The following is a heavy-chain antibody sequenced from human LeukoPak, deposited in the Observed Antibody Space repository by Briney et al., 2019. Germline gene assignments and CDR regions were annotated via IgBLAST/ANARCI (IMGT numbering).Heavy chain of an antibody. CDR3: ARDLGDSSGYHDY. CDR1: GFTFSSYS. J-gene: IGHJ4*02. V-gene: IGHV3-21*01. D-gene: IGHD3-22*01. Sequence: GGSLRLSCAASGFTFSSYSMNWVRQAPGKGLEWVSSISSSSSYIYYADSVKGRFTISRDNAKNSLYPQMNSLRAEDTAVYYCARDLGDSSGYHDYWGQGTLVTVSS. CDR2: ISSSSSYI.